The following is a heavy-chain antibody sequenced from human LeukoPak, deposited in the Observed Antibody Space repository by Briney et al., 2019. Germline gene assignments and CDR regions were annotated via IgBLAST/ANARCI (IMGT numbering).Heavy chain of an antibody. CDR2: IKQDGSEK. V-gene: IGHV3-7*01. CDR1: GFTFSSYW. D-gene: IGHD2-21*01. CDR3: ARSGHFGGGRLAYCGGDCYYYGMDV. J-gene: IGHJ6*02. Sequence: GGSLRLSCAASGFTFSSYWMSWVRRAPGKGLEWVANIKQDGSEKYYVDSVKGRFTISRDNAKNSLYLQMNSLRAEDTAVYYCARSGHFGGGRLAYCGGDCYYYGMDVWGQGTTVTVSS.